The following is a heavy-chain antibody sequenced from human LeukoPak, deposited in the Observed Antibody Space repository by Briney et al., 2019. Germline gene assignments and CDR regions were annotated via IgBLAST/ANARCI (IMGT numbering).Heavy chain of an antibody. D-gene: IGHD6-13*01. J-gene: IGHJ4*02. V-gene: IGHV3-23*01. CDR3: AKSTPKGSSWYQYYFDY. CDR2: ISGSGAGT. Sequence: GGSLRLSCAASGFTFRSHAMSWVRQAPGKGLEWVSGISGSGAGTYYADSVKGRFTISRDNSKNTLYLQMNSLRAEDMAVYYCAKSTPKGSSWYQYYFDYWGRGTLVTVSS. CDR1: GFTFRSHA.